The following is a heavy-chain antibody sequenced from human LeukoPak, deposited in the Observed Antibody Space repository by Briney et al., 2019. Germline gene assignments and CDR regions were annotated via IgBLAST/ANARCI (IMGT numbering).Heavy chain of an antibody. J-gene: IGHJ5*02. Sequence: GGSLRLSCAASGFTFSSYAMHWVRQAPGKGLEWVAVISYDGSNKYYADSVKGRFTISRDNSKNTLYLQMNSLRAEDTAVYYCARDGGSSIAARWFDPRGQGTLVTVSS. CDR3: ARDGGSSIAARWFDP. V-gene: IGHV3-30*01. D-gene: IGHD6-6*01. CDR2: ISYDGSNK. CDR1: GFTFSSYA.